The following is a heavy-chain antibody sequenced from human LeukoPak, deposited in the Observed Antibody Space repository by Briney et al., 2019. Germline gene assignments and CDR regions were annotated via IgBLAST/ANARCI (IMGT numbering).Heavy chain of an antibody. D-gene: IGHD6-13*01. CDR3: ASDRPGGSSLDY. V-gene: IGHV4-59*01. CDR1: SGSISNYY. Sequence: SETLSPTCTVSSGSISNYYLSWIRQPPGKGLEWIGYIYYTGSTNYNPPLKSRVTISVDTSKNQFSLKLSSVTAADTAVYYCASDRPGGSSLDYWGQGTLVTVSS. J-gene: IGHJ4*02. CDR2: IYYTGST.